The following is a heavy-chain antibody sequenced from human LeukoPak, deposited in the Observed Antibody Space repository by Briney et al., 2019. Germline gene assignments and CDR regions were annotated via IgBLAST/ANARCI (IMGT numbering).Heavy chain of an antibody. Sequence: GGSLRLSCVVSGYTFTHYGFHWVRQAPGKALEWVAFISYDGNNKYDASVKGRFTISRDNSKSTLHLQMNGLRAEDTAVYYCARDPLDISRWTNAFDIWGQGTTVIVS. CDR3: ARDPLDISRWTNAFDI. CDR1: GYTFTHYG. CDR2: ISYDGNNK. D-gene: IGHD5-12*01. V-gene: IGHV3-30*04. J-gene: IGHJ3*02.